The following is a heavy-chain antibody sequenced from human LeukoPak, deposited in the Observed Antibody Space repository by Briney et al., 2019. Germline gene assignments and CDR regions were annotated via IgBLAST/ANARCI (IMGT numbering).Heavy chain of an antibody. D-gene: IGHD4-17*01. J-gene: IGHJ6*02. CDR2: ISSSGSYI. CDR3: ARDLFYCDFVAHYYYGMDV. CDR1: GFTFSSYT. Sequence: GGTLRLSCAVSGFTFSSYTMSWVRQAPRKGLEWVSSISSSGSYIYSADSVKGRFTISRDNAKNSLYLQMNSLRAEDTAVYYCARDLFYCDFVAHYYYGMDVWGQGTTVTVSS. V-gene: IGHV3-21*01.